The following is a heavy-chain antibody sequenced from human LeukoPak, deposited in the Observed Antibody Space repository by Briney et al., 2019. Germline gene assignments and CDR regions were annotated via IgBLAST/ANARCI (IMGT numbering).Heavy chain of an antibody. J-gene: IGHJ4*02. D-gene: IGHD6-19*01. V-gene: IGHV3-23*01. CDR1: GFNFSAYT. CDR2: NSGGST. Sequence: GGSLRLSCATSGFNFSAYTMNWVRQAPGEGLEWVSSNSGGSTYYADSVKGRFTISRDNSKNTLYLQMNSLRAEDTAVYYCAKDLGSSGWYIDYWGQGTLVTVSS. CDR3: AKDLGSSGWYIDY.